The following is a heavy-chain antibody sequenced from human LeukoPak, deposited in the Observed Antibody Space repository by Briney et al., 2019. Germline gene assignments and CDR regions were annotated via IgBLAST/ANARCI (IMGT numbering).Heavy chain of an antibody. J-gene: IGHJ5*02. D-gene: IGHD3-10*01. Sequence: SETLSLTCTVSGGPISNYYWSWIRQPPGKGLEWIGYIYHSDISNYNPSLNSRVTMSVVTSRNHFSLQLSSVTAADTAVYYGARHANYGAGSYYGWFHPWGQGTLVTVSS. CDR3: ARHANYGAGSYYGWFHP. CDR2: IYHSDIS. V-gene: IGHV4-59*08. CDR1: GGPISNYY.